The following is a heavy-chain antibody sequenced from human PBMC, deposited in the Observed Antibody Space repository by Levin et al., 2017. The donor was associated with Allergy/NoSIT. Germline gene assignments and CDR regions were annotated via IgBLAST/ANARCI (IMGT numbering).Heavy chain of an antibody. D-gene: IGHD5-12*01. J-gene: IGHJ4*02. Sequence: GSLRLSCTVSGGSISSYYWSWIRQPPGKGLEWIGYIYYSGSTNYNPSLKSRVTISVDTSKNQFSLKLSSVTAADTAVYYCARQNIVAMDFDYWGQGTLVTVSS. CDR2: IYYSGST. CDR1: GGSISSYY. V-gene: IGHV4-59*08. CDR3: ARQNIVAMDFDY.